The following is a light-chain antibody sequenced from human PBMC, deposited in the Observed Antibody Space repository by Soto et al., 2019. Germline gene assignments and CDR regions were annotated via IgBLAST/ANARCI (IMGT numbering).Light chain of an antibody. CDR1: SSDVGGYNY. CDR2: EVS. J-gene: IGLJ1*01. V-gene: IGLV2-14*01. Sequence: HSVLTQPSSLSGSPGESITISCTVTSSDVGGYNYVSWYQQHPGKAPKLMIYEVSNRPSGVSNRFSGSKSGNTASLTISGLQAEDEADYYCSSYTSSSTLYVFGTGTKVTVL. CDR3: SSYTSSSTLYV.